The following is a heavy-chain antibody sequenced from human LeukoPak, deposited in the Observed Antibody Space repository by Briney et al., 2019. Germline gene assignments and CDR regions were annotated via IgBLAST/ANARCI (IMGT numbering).Heavy chain of an antibody. CDR1: GGSTSSYY. CDR3: APFLRGYFDY. J-gene: IGHJ4*02. V-gene: IGHV4-59*01. D-gene: IGHD2/OR15-2a*01. Sequence: SETLSLTCTVSGGSTSSYYWSWIRQPPGKGLEWIGYIYYSGSTNYNPSLKSRVTISVDTSKNQFSLKLSSVTAADTAVYYCAPFLRGYFDYWGQGTLVTVSS. CDR2: IYYSGST.